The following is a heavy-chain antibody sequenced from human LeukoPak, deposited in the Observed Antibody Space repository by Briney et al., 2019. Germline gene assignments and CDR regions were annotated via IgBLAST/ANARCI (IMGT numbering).Heavy chain of an antibody. CDR2: ISSSSSTI. CDR1: GFTFSSYS. D-gene: IGHD1-26*01. CDR3: ARARSGSYSAIDY. J-gene: IGHJ4*02. Sequence: GGSLRLSSAASGFTFSSYSMNWVRQAPGKGLGWVSFISSSSSTIYNADSVKGRFTISRDNAKNSLYLQMNSLTADATAVYYCARARSGSYSAIDYWGQGTLVTVSS. V-gene: IGHV3-48*04.